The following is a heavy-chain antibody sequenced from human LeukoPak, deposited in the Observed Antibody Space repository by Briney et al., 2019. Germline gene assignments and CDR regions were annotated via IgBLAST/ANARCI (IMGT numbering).Heavy chain of an antibody. D-gene: IGHD6-19*01. CDR3: ARNSAVATSRSWFDP. V-gene: IGHV4-30-2*06. Sequence: KASETLSLTCEVSGGSISSGRFPWSWIRQSPGKGLEWIGYIYHNGATYDNPSLKSRVTLSIDRSKSHFSLSLSSVTAADTAVYYCARNSAVATSRSWFDPWGQGTLVTVSS. CDR2: IYHNGAT. J-gene: IGHJ5*02. CDR1: GGSISSGRFP.